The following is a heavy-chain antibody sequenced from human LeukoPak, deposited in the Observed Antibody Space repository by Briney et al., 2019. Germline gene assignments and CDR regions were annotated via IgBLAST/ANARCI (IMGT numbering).Heavy chain of an antibody. D-gene: IGHD6-6*01. V-gene: IGHV5-51*01. CDR1: GYDFTAYW. Sequence: GESLKISCKASGYDFTAYWIGWVRRMPGKGLEGMGIIYPGDSDTSYSPSFQGQVTISAAKSIRTAYLQWSSLKASDTAMYYCARGWGSSSSRGLVGYWGQGTLVTVSS. CDR3: ARGWGSSSSRGLVGY. CDR2: IYPGDSDT. J-gene: IGHJ4*01.